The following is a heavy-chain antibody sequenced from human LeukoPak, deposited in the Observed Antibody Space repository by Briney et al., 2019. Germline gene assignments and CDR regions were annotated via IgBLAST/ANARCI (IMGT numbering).Heavy chain of an antibody. Sequence: GGSLRLSCAASGFTFSNAWMSWVRQAPGKGLEWVGRIKSKTDGGTTGYAAPVKGRFTISRDDSKNTLYLQMNSLKTEDTAVYYCTTEVWYGSGSYYKVPDYWGQGTLVTVSS. CDR2: IKSKTDGGTT. CDR1: GFTFSNAW. D-gene: IGHD3-10*01. J-gene: IGHJ4*02. CDR3: TTEVWYGSGSYYKVPDY. V-gene: IGHV3-15*01.